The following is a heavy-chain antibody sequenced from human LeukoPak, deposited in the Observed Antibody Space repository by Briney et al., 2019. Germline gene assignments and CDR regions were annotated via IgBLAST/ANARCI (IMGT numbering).Heavy chain of an antibody. CDR2: ISSSGSYI. Sequence: PGGSLRLSCAASGFIFSNYGMNWVRQAPGKGLEWVSSISSSGSYIYYADSVKGRFTISRDNAKNSLYLQMNSLRAEDTAVYYCARDLGYCSSTSCYTGWFDPWGQGTLVTVSS. CDR3: ARDLGYCSSTSCYTGWFDP. D-gene: IGHD2-2*02. V-gene: IGHV3-21*01. J-gene: IGHJ5*02. CDR1: GFIFSNYG.